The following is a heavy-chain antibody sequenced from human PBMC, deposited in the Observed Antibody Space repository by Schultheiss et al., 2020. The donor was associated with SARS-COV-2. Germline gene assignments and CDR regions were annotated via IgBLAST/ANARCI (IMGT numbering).Heavy chain of an antibody. CDR1: GYTFTSYY. CDR3: ARDYYGSGSYLVIG. Sequence: ASVKVSCKASGYTFTSYYMHWVRQAPGQGLEWMGRIIPILGIANYAQKFQGRVTMTMDTSISTAYMELSRLRSDDTAVYYCARDYYGSGSYLVIGWGQGTLVTVSS. J-gene: IGHJ4*02. CDR2: IIPILGIA. D-gene: IGHD3-10*01. V-gene: IGHV1-2*02.